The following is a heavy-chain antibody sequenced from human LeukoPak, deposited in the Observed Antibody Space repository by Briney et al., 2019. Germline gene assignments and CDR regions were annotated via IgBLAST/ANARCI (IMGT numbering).Heavy chain of an antibody. Sequence: GGSLRLSCAASGFSFGSYSMNWVRLAPGKGLEWVSYISGSGTTIYYADSVRGRFTISRDNAKNSLFLQMNSLRDEDTAVYYCARDKSAGADTGSSFYYWGQGALVTVSS. J-gene: IGHJ4*02. D-gene: IGHD3-10*01. CDR1: GFSFGSYS. CDR2: ISGSGTTI. V-gene: IGHV3-48*02. CDR3: ARDKSAGADTGSSFYY.